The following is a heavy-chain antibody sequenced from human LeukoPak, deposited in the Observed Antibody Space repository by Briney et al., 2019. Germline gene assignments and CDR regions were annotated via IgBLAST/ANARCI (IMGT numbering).Heavy chain of an antibody. Sequence: PGRSLRLSCAASGFTFSSHGMHWVRQAPGKGLEWVAVISYDGRDKYYADSVQGRFTISRDNSKPTLCLQMNSLRADDTAVYYCAKDPVFYGDSWNYFDYWGQGTLVTVSS. CDR3: AKDPVFYGDSWNYFDY. V-gene: IGHV3-30*18. D-gene: IGHD4-17*01. J-gene: IGHJ4*02. CDR1: GFTFSSHG. CDR2: ISYDGRDK.